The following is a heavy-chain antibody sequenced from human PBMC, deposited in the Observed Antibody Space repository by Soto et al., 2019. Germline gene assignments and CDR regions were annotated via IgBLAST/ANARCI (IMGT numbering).Heavy chain of an antibody. CDR2: IDPSDSYT. CDR3: ARGIVVVNVTNAFDI. D-gene: IGHD2-21*01. CDR1: GYSFTSYW. V-gene: IGHV5-10-1*01. Sequence: PGASLKISWTGSGYSFTSYWISWVRQMPGKGLEWMGRIDPSDSYTNYSPSFQGHVTISADKSISTAYLHWSRLKAPDTAMYYCARGIVVVNVTNAFDIWGQGTMVTVSS. J-gene: IGHJ3*02.